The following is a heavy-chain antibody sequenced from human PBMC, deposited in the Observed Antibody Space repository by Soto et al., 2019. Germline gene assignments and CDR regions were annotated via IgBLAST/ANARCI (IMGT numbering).Heavy chain of an antibody. CDR2: INSDGSST. D-gene: IGHD1-26*01. Sequence: PGGSLRLSCAASGFTFSSYWMHWVRQAPGKGLVWVSRINSDGSSTSYADSVKGRFTISRDNAKNTLYLQMNSLRAEDTAVYYCARGGSYPVHYYYYGMDVWGQGTTVTVSS. V-gene: IGHV3-74*01. J-gene: IGHJ6*02. CDR3: ARGGSYPVHYYYYGMDV. CDR1: GFTFSSYW.